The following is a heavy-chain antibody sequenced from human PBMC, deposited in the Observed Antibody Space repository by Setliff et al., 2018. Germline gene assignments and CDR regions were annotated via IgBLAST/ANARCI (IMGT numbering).Heavy chain of an antibody. J-gene: IGHJ4*02. CDR3: RLARCNDTTCEEALDY. V-gene: IGHV4-34*01. CDR2: ISHSGST. D-gene: IGHD2-2*01. Sequence: SETLSLTCAVYGGSFNVYFWSWIRQPPGKGLEWIGEISHSGSTNYKPSLKSRVTMSVDKSKNQFSLNLNSVTAADTAVYYFRLARCNDTTCEEALDYWSQGTLVPSP. CDR1: GGSFNVYF.